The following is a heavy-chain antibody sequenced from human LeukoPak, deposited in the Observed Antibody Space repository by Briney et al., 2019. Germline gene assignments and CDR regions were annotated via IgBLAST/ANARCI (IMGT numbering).Heavy chain of an antibody. J-gene: IGHJ4*02. CDR3: ARERWGIVGATDY. CDR1: GFTFSSYS. Sequence: PGGSLRLSCAASGFTFSSYSMNWVRQAPGKGLEWVSSISSSSSYIYYADSVKGRFTISRDNAKNSLYLQMNRLRAEDTAVYYCARERWGIVGATDYWGQGTLVTVSS. V-gene: IGHV3-21*01. CDR2: ISSSSSYI. D-gene: IGHD1-26*01.